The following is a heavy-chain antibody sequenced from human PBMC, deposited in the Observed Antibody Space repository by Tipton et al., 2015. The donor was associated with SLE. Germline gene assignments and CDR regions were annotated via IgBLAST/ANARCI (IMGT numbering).Heavy chain of an antibody. J-gene: IGHJ2*01. Sequence: TLSLTCTVSGGSISSYYWSWIRQPPGKGLEWIGYIYYSGSTNYNPSLKSRVTISVDTSKNQFSLKLSSVTAADTAVYYCARARTYWYFDLWGRGTLVTVSS. CDR2: IYYSGST. V-gene: IGHV4-59*12. CDR3: ARARTYWYFDL. CDR1: GGSISSYY.